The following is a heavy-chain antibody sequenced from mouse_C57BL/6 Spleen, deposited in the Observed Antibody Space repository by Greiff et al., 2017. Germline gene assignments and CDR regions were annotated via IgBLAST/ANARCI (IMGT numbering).Heavy chain of an antibody. CDR3: TRRSLSGAMDY. CDR1: GFTFSDAW. D-gene: IGHD3-1*01. CDR2: IRNKANNHAT. V-gene: IGHV6-6*01. J-gene: IGHJ4*01. Sequence: EVQVVESGGGLVQPGGSMKLSCAASGFTFSDAWMDWVRQSPEKGLEWVAEIRNKANNHATSYAESVQGRFTISRDDSNSSVYLQMNSLRAEDTGINDSTRRSLSGAMDYGGKGTSVTVSS.